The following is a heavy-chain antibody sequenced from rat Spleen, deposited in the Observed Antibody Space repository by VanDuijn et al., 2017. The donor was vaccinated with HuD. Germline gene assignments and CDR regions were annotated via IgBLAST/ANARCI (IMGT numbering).Heavy chain of an antibody. D-gene: IGHD4-3*01. CDR1: GFTFSSFP. J-gene: IGHJ3*01. V-gene: IGHV5-29*01. Sequence: EVQLVESGGGLVQPGRSLKLSCAASGFTFSSFPMAWVRQAPTKGLEWVATISSDGRRNYYRDSVKGRFTISRDNAKSSLYLQMDSLRSEDTATYYCARQDTSGYSNWFTYWGQGTLVTVSS. CDR2: ISSDGRRN. CDR3: ARQDTSGYSNWFTY.